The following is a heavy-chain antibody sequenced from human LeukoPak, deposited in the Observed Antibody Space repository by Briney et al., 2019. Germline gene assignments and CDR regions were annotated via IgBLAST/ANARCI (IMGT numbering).Heavy chain of an antibody. D-gene: IGHD6-6*01. J-gene: IGHJ4*02. CDR3: ATPAGIAARTLN. Sequence: ASVKVSCKASGYTFTSYDIKWVRQATGQGLEWMGWMNPNSGNTGYAQKFQGRVTVTRNTSISTAYMELSSLRSEDTAVYYCATPAGIAARTLNWGQGTLVTVSS. CDR2: MNPNSGNT. CDR1: GYTFTSYD. V-gene: IGHV1-8*01.